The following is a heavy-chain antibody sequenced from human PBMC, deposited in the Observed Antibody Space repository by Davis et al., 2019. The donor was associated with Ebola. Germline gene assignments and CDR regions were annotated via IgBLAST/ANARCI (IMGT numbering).Heavy chain of an antibody. V-gene: IGHV3-23*01. CDR3: AKDGSYYDRSGFFDY. D-gene: IGHD3-22*01. CDR2: ISGSGGST. CDR1: GFTFSSYA. J-gene: IGHJ4*02. Sequence: GESLKISCAASGFTFSSYAMSWVRQAPGKGLEWVSAISGSGGSTFYADSVKGRFTISRDNSKNTLYLQMNSLRAEDTAAYYCAKDGSYYDRSGFFDYWGQGTLITVSS.